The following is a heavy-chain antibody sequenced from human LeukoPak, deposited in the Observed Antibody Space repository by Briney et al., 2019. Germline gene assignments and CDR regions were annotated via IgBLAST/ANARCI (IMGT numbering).Heavy chain of an antibody. CDR1: GFSFSGHW. Sequence: PGASLRLYCAASGFSFSGHWMNWDRQAPGKGLEWVANIKQDGGEKFYVDSVKGRFTISRDNAKNSLYLQMDSLSAEDTALYYCASGAGYLIENWGQGTLVTVSS. J-gene: IGHJ4*02. CDR3: ASGAGYLIEN. D-gene: IGHD2-15*01. V-gene: IGHV3-7*03. CDR2: IKQDGGEK.